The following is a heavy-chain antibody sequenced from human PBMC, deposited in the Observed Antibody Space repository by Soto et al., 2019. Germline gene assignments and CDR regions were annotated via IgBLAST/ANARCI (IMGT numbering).Heavy chain of an antibody. CDR1: GFIFRNYA. J-gene: IGHJ4*02. CDR3: ARDAWGFDF. D-gene: IGHD7-27*01. Sequence: SGGSLRLSCAASGFIFRNYAMHWVRQAPGKGLEWVADISYDERSVHYPDSVKGRFTISRDNSKDTLFLQMNNLRAEDTAVYYCARDAWGFDFWGQGTQVTVSS. CDR2: ISYDERSV. V-gene: IGHV3-30*04.